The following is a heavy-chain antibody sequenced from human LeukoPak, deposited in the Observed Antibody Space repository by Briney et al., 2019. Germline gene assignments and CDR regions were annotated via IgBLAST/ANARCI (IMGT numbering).Heavy chain of an antibody. V-gene: IGHV3-21*01. CDR2: ISSSSSYI. J-gene: IGHJ4*02. CDR3: ARDPRELGTFDY. Sequence: GGSLRLSCAASGFTFSSYSMNWVRQAPGKGLEWVSSISSSSSYIYYADSVKGRFTISRDNAKNSLYLQMNSLRAEDTAVYYCARDPRELGTFDYWGQGTLDTVSS. CDR1: GFTFSSYS. D-gene: IGHD6-13*01.